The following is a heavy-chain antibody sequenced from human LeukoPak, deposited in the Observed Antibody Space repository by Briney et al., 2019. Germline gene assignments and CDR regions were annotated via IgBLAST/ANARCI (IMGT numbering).Heavy chain of an antibody. CDR1: GFTVSSNY. V-gene: IGHV3-66*01. Sequence: GGSLRLSCAVSGFTVSSNYMSWVRQAPGKGLEWVSIIYSGDSTFYADSVKGRFTISRDNSNTLYLQMNSLRVEDTAVYYCARGEVFDYWGQGTLVTVSS. CDR3: ARGEVFDY. J-gene: IGHJ4*02. CDR2: IYSGDST. D-gene: IGHD1-26*01.